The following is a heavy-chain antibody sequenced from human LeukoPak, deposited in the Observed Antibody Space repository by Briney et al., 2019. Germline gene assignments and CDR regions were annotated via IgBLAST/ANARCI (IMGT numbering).Heavy chain of an antibody. CDR1: GFTVSSNY. CDR2: IYSGGST. V-gene: IGHV3-53*01. CDR3: VRAEVGTTLKYYYYYMDV. D-gene: IGHD1-26*01. Sequence: GGSLRLSCAASGFTVSSNYMSWVRQAPGKGLEWVSVIYSGGSTYYADSVKGRFTISRDNSKNSLYLQMHSLRAEDTAVYYCVRAEVGTTLKYYYYYMDVWGKGTTVTVSS. J-gene: IGHJ6*03.